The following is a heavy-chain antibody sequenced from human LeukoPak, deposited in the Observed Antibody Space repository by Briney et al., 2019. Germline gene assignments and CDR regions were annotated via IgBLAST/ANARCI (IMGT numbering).Heavy chain of an antibody. CDR3: AKSGMVRAPSYYYHMDV. CDR1: GGSISSYY. CDR2: IYTSGST. Sequence: SETLSLACTVSGGSISSYYWSWIRQPAGKGLELIGRIYTSGSTNYNPSLKSRVTMSVDTSKNQFSLKLSSVTAADTAVYYCAKSGMVRAPSYYYHMDVWGKGTTVTVSS. V-gene: IGHV4-4*07. D-gene: IGHD3-10*01. J-gene: IGHJ6*03.